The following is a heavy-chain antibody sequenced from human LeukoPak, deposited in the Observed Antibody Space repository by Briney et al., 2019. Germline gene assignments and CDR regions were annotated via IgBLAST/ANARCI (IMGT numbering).Heavy chain of an antibody. D-gene: IGHD5-12*01. CDR2: IYYSGST. CDR1: GGSISSYY. Sequence: SETLSLTCTVSGGSISSYYWGWIRQPPGKGLEWIGSIYYSGSTYYNPSLKSRVTISVDTSKNQFSLKLSSVTAADTAVYYCAREYSGYADRSFDYWGQGTLVTVSS. CDR3: AREYSGYADRSFDY. V-gene: IGHV4-39*07. J-gene: IGHJ4*02.